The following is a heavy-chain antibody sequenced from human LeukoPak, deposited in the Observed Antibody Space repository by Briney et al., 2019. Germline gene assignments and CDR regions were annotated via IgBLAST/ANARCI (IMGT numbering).Heavy chain of an antibody. V-gene: IGHV3-11*04. CDR1: GFTFSDYY. J-gene: IGHJ4*02. D-gene: IGHD1-1*01. Sequence: GGSLRLSCAASGFTFSDYYMSWIRQAPGKGLEWISYITSNGRSIFYADSVKGRFTISRDNPKNSLYLQMNSLRAEDTAVYYCARSLESWKYYFDYWGQGTLVTVSS. CDR2: ITSNGRSI. CDR3: ARSLESWKYYFDY.